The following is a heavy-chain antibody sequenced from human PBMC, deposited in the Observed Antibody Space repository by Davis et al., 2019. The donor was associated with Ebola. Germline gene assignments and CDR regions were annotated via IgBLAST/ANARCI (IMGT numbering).Heavy chain of an antibody. CDR2: ISSDSDYT. D-gene: IGHD6-13*01. CDR1: GFTFSTYS. CDR3: AKVVAAAAGRYYYYAMDV. Sequence: GESLKISCAASGFTFSTYSMSWVRQAPGKGLEWVSSISSDSDYTYYADSVKGRFTISRDNAKHSLILQMNSLRAEDSAVYYCAKVVAAAAGRYYYYAMDVWGEGATVTVSS. J-gene: IGHJ6*04. V-gene: IGHV3-21*06.